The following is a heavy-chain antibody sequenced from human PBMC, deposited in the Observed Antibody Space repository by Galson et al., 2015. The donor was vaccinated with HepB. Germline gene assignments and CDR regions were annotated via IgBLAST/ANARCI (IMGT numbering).Heavy chain of an antibody. CDR2: ISAYNGNT. V-gene: IGHV1-18*04. Sequence: SVKVSCKASGYTFTSYGISWVRQAPGQGLEWMGWISAYNGNTNYAQKPQGRVTMTTDTSTSTAYMELRSLRSDDTAVYYCARGRTIFGKPLWFDPWGQGTLVTVSS. CDR1: GYTFTSYG. J-gene: IGHJ5*02. CDR3: ARGRTIFGKPLWFDP. D-gene: IGHD3-3*01.